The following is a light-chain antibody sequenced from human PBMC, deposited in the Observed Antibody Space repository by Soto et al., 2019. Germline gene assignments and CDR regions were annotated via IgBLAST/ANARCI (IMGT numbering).Light chain of an antibody. Sequence: QSALTQPASVSGSPGQSITISGTGTSSDVGSYNVVSWYQQHPGKAPKLLIYEGSKRPSGVSNRFSGSKSGNTASLTISGLQAEDEADYYFCSYASSNTLVFGGGTKLTVL. CDR1: SSDVGSYNV. V-gene: IGLV2-23*01. J-gene: IGLJ2*01. CDR3: CSYASSNTLV. CDR2: EGS.